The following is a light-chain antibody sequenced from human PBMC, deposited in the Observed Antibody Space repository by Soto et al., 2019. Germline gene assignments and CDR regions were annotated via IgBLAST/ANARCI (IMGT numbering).Light chain of an antibody. CDR2: DAS. Sequence: DIQMTQSPSTLSASVGDRVTITCRASQSISSWLAWYQQKPGKAPKLLIYDASSLESGVPSRFSGSGSATEFTLTISSLQPDDFATYYCQQYNSYPTFGQGTKVDI. CDR3: QQYNSYPT. CDR1: QSISSW. J-gene: IGKJ1*01. V-gene: IGKV1-5*01.